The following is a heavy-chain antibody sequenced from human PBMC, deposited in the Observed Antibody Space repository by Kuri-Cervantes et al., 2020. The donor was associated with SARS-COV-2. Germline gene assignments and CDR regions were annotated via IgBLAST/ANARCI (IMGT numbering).Heavy chain of an antibody. Sequence: GSLRLSCTVSGGSISSSSYYWGWIRQPPGKGLEWIGSINYSGSTYYNPSLKSRVTISVDTSKNQFSLKLSSVTAADPAVYYCARLSDSSSWSCDYWGQGTLVTVSS. CDR3: ARLSDSSSWSCDY. J-gene: IGHJ4*02. V-gene: IGHV4-39*01. CDR2: INYSGST. D-gene: IGHD6-13*01. CDR1: GGSISSSSYY.